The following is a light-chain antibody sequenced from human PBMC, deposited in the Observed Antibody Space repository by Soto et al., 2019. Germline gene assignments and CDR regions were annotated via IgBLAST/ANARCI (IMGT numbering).Light chain of an antibody. J-gene: IGLJ3*02. V-gene: IGLV2-14*01. CDR2: EVS. Sequence: QSALTQPASVSGSPGQSITISCTATSSDVGGYNYVSWYQQHPAKAPKLMIYEVSNRPSGVSHRFSGSKSGKTASLTISGXXXXXXXDYYCFSYTTSSTLVFGGGTKLTVL. CDR3: FSYTTSSTLV. CDR1: SSDVGGYNY.